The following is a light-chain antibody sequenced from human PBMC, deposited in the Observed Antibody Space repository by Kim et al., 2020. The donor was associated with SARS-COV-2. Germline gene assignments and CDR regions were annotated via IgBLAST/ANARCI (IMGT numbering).Light chain of an antibody. CDR2: VGTGGIVG. CDR3: GADHGSGSNFVWV. CDR1: SGYSNYK. Sequence: TLSSGYSNYKVDWYQQRPGKGPRFVMRVGTGGIVGSKWDGIPDRFSVLGSGLNRYLTIKNIQEEDESDYHCGADHGSGSNFVWVFGGGTQLTVL. J-gene: IGLJ3*02. V-gene: IGLV9-49*01.